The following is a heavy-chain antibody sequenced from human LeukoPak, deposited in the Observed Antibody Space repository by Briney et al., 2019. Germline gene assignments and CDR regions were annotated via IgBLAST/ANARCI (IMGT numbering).Heavy chain of an antibody. J-gene: IGHJ5*02. Sequence: ASETLSLTCAVSGGSIDSGGYSWTWIRQPPGKGLEWIGYIYHSGSSYYNPSLKSRVTISIDTSKKQFSLNLSSVTAADTAVYYCARDGTYCTNGVCSGSDPWGQGTLVTVSS. V-gene: IGHV4-30-2*01. D-gene: IGHD2-8*01. CDR3: ARDGTYCTNGVCSGSDP. CDR1: GGSIDSGGYS. CDR2: IYHSGSS.